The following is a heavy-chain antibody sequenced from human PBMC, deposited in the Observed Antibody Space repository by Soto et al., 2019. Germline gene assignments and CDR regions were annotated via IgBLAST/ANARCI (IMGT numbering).Heavy chain of an antibody. CDR2: IYYSGST. CDR3: ARAVSRFYYGMDV. V-gene: IGHV4-39*01. J-gene: IGHJ6*02. Sequence: SETLSLTCTVSGGSISSSSYYWGWIRQPPGKGLEWIGSIYYSGSTYYNPSLKSRVTISVDTSKNQFSLKLSSVTAADTAVYYCARAVSRFYYGMDVWGQGTTVTVS. CDR1: GGSISSSSYY.